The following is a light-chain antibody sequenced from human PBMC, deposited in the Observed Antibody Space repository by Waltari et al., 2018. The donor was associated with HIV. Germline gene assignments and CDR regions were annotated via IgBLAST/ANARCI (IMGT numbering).Light chain of an antibody. V-gene: IGKV4-1*01. Sequence: DVVMTQSQDSLAVSLGERHTINCQSSQSVLYSSNNKNYLAWYQQKPGQPPKLLIYWASTRESGVPDRFSGSGSGTDFTLTISSLQAEDVAVYYCQQYYTTPNTFGQGTKLEIK. CDR2: WAS. CDR1: QSVLYSSNNKNY. CDR3: QQYYTTPNT. J-gene: IGKJ2*01.